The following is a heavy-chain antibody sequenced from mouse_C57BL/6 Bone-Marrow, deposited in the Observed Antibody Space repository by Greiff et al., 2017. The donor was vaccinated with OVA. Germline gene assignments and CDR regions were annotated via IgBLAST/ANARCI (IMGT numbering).Heavy chain of an antibody. CDR1: GYTFTSYW. J-gene: IGHJ4*01. Sequence: QVQLQQPGAELVRPGSSVKLSCKASGYTFTSYWMDWVQQRPGQGLEWIGNISPSDSATYYNQKFTDLATLTVDKSTSTAYMLLSSLTSEDPAVYYCARRAQATCAMDYWGQGTSVTVSA. CDR2: ISPSDSAT. D-gene: IGHD3-2*02. CDR3: ARRAQATCAMDY. V-gene: IGHV1-61*01.